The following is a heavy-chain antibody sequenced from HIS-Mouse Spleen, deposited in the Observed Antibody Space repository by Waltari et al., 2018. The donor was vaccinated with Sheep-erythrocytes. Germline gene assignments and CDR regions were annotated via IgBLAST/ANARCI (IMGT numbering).Heavy chain of an antibody. V-gene: IGHV4-34*01. J-gene: IGHJ4*02. CDR2: INHSGST. Sequence: VQLQQWGAGLLKPSETLSLTCAVYGGSFSGYYWSWIRQPPGNGLEWIGEINHSGSTNYNPSLKSRVTISVDTSKNQFSLKLSSVTAADTAVYYCARGGRRTGFDYWGQGTLVTVSS. CDR1: GGSFSGYY. CDR3: ARGGRRTGFDY. D-gene: IGHD3-9*01.